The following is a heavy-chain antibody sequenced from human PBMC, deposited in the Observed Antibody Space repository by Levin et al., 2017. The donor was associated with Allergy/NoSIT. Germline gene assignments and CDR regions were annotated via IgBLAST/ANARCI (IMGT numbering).Heavy chain of an antibody. CDR2: IYSGGST. CDR1: GFTISSNY. V-gene: IGHV3-53*01. D-gene: IGHD2-15*01. Sequence: GGSLRLSCAASGFTISSNYMSWVRQAPGKGLEWVSVIYSGGSTYYADSVKGRFTISRDNSKNTLYLQMNSLRAEDTAVYYCARAGCSGGSCSPTYYYYGMDVWGQGTTVTASS. J-gene: IGHJ6*02. CDR3: ARAGCSGGSCSPTYYYYGMDV.